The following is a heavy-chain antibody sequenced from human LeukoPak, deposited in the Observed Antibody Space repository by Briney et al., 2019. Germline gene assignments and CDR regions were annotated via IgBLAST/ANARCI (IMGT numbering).Heavy chain of an antibody. Sequence: ASVKVSCKASGYTFTSYAMNWVRQAPGQGLEWMGWINTNTGNPTYAQGFTGRFVFSLDTSVSTAYLQISSLKAEDTAVYYCAGHRSPQIRNAFDIWGQGTMVTVSS. D-gene: IGHD5-18*01. J-gene: IGHJ3*02. CDR3: AGHRSPQIRNAFDI. V-gene: IGHV7-4-1*02. CDR2: INTNTGNP. CDR1: GYTFTSYA.